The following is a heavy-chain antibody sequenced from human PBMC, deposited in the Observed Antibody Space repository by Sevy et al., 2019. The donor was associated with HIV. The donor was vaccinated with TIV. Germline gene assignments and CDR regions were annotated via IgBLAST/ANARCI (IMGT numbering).Heavy chain of an antibody. CDR2: IKRDGSEK. D-gene: IGHD2-2*01. J-gene: IGHJ6*02. Sequence: GGSLRLSCTASGFSFNMYWMSWVRQAPGQGLEWVAHIKRDGSEKYYVDSVRGRFTISRDNAKNSLYLQMNSLRAEDTAVYYCARDCSSTSCLRGLDVWGQGTTVTVSS. CDR1: GFSFNMYW. V-gene: IGHV3-7*03. CDR3: ARDCSSTSCLRGLDV.